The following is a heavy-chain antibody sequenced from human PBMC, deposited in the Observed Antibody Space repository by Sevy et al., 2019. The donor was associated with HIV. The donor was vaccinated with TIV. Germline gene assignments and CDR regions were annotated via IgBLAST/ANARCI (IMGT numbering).Heavy chain of an antibody. J-gene: IGHJ6*02. D-gene: IGHD3-16*01. V-gene: IGHV4-59*01. CDR3: ARRIAGEPYYYGMDV. CDR1: GGTINSYF. Sequence: SESLSLMCSVHGGTINSYFWNWIRQPPGKGLEWIGNIYYSGTTKYNPSLKSRVTMSVDTSKNQFSLRLTSVTAADTAVYSCARRIAGEPYYYGMDVWGQGTTVTVSS. CDR2: IYYSGTT.